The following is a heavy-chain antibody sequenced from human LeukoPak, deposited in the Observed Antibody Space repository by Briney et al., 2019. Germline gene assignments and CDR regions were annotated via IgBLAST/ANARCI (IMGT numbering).Heavy chain of an antibody. D-gene: IGHD5-18*01. V-gene: IGHV4-30-4*01. J-gene: IGHJ4*02. CDR3: ARQGYGRFDY. CDR2: IYSSGST. Sequence: PSETLSLTCTVSDGSISSSDYYWTWIRQPPGKGLEWIGYIYSSGSTYYNPSLKSRVTMSVDTSKNQFSLKLSSVTAADTAVYYCARQGYGRFDYWGQETLVTVSS. CDR1: DGSISSSDYY.